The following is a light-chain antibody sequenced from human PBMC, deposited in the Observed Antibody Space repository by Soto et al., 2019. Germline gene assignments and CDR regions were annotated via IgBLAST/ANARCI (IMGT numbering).Light chain of an antibody. Sequence: MTQSPATLSVSPGERATLSCRASQFIGSNLAWYQQKPGEAPRLLMYDASSRATGIPARFSGSGSGTEFALTISSLQSEDFAIYSCQQYNNWPPLTFGGGTKVEIK. J-gene: IGKJ4*01. CDR1: QFIGSN. CDR2: DAS. V-gene: IGKV3-15*01. CDR3: QQYNNWPPLT.